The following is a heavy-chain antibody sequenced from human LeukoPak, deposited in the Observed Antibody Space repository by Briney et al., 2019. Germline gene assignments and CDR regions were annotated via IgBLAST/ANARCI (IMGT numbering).Heavy chain of an antibody. V-gene: IGHV4-34*01. CDR1: GGSFSGYY. Sequence: PETLSLTCAVYGGSFSGYYWSWIRQPPGKGLEWIGEINHSGSTNYNPSLKSRVTISVDTSKNQFSLKLSSVTAADTAVYYCASIRGSGQDYWGQGTLVTVSS. CDR3: ASIRGSGQDY. D-gene: IGHD6-19*01. CDR2: INHSGST. J-gene: IGHJ4*02.